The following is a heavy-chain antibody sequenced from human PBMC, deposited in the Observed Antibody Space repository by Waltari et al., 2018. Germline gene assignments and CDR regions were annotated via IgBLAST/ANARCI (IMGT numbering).Heavy chain of an antibody. J-gene: IGHJ4*02. CDR1: GFTVSSNY. CDR3: ARLILPDY. Sequence: EVQLVETGGGLIQPGGSLRLSCAASGFTVSSNYMSWVRQAPGKGREGVSVIYSGGSTYYADSGKGRFTISRDNSKNTLYLQMNSLRAEDTAVYYCARLILPDYWGQGTLVTVSS. CDR2: IYSGGST. V-gene: IGHV3-53*02.